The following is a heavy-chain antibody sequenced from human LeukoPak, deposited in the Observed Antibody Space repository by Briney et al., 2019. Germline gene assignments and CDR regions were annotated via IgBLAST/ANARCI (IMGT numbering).Heavy chain of an antibody. CDR3: ARDPYCSGGSCGFDY. CDR1: GFTFSSYS. J-gene: IGHJ4*02. Sequence: GGSLRLSCAASGFTFSSYSMNWVRQAPGKGLEWVAVIWYDGSNKYYADSVKGRFTISRDNSKNTLYLQMNSLRAEDTAVYYCARDPYCSGGSCGFDYWGQGTLVTVSS. D-gene: IGHD2-15*01. V-gene: IGHV3-33*08. CDR2: IWYDGSNK.